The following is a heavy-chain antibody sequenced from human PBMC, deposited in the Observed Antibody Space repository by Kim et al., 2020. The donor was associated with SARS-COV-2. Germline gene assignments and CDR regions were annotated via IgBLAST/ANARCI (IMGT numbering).Heavy chain of an antibody. CDR1: GDSVSSNSAA. V-gene: IGHV6-1*01. CDR3: ARHIPYCSGGSCYSRGLDP. CDR2: TYYRSKWYN. J-gene: IGHJ5*02. D-gene: IGHD2-15*01. Sequence: SQTLSLTCAISGDSVSSNSAAWNWIRQSPSRGLEWLGRTYYRSKWYNDYAVSVKSRITINPDTSKNQFSLQLSSVTPEDTAVYYCARHIPYCSGGSCYSRGLDPWGQGTLVTVSS.